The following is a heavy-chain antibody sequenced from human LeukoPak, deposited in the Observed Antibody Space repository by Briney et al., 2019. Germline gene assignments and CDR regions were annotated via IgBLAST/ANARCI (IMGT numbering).Heavy chain of an antibody. V-gene: IGHV4-34*01. J-gene: IGHJ5*02. D-gene: IGHD3-22*01. CDR1: GGSFSGYY. Sequence: SETLSLTCAVYGGSFSGYYWSWIRQPPGKELEWIGEINHSGSTNYNPSLKSRVTISVDTSKNQFSLKLSSVTAADTAVYYCARDRGSSGYYGGWFDPWGQGTLVTVSS. CDR2: INHSGST. CDR3: ARDRGSSGYYGGWFDP.